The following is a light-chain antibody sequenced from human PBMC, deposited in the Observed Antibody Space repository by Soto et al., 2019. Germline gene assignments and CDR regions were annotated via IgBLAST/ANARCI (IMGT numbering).Light chain of an antibody. CDR1: QDIRTW. CDR2: GAS. J-gene: IGKJ5*01. CDR3: QHATTFPIT. Sequence: IQMTQSPSSVSASVGDRVTITCRASQDIRTWLAWYQQKPGKAPKILIYGASRLQSAVPSRFSGSGSGTYFTLTISSLQPEDFATYYCQHATTFPITFGQGTRLEIK. V-gene: IGKV1-12*01.